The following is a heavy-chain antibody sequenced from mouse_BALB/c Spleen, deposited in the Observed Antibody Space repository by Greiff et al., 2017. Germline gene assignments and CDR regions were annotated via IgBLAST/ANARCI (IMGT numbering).Heavy chain of an antibody. CDR3: ARGYYDYDGYYYAMDY. V-gene: IGHV1-14*01. D-gene: IGHD2-4*01. Sequence: LQESGPELVKPGASVKMSCKASGYTFTSYVMHWVKQKPGQGLEWIGYINPYNDGTKYNEKFKGKATLTSDKSSSTAYMELSSLTSEDSAVYYCARGYYDYDGYYYAMDYWGQGTSVTVSS. CDR1: GYTFTSYV. CDR2: INPYNDGT. J-gene: IGHJ4*01.